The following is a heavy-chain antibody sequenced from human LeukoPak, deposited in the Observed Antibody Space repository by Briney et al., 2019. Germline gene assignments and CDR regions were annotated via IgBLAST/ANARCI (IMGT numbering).Heavy chain of an antibody. Sequence: ASVKVSSKASGYTFNGNYMHWVRQAPGQGLEWMGWINPNSGDTNYAQKFQGRVTMTRDTSIRTAYLELSGLRSDDTAVYYCAKNPYEYYFDYWGQGTLVTVSS. V-gene: IGHV1-2*02. CDR3: AKNPYEYYFDY. CDR1: GYTFNGNY. CDR2: INPNSGDT. D-gene: IGHD5-12*01. J-gene: IGHJ4*02.